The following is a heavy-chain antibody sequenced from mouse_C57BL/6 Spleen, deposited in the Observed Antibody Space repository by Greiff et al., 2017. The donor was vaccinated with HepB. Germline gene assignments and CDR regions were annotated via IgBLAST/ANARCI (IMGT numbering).Heavy chain of an antibody. V-gene: IGHV1-76*01. D-gene: IGHD3-2*02. CDR1: GYTFTDYY. CDR3: ARQDDSSGNYAMDY. J-gene: IGHJ4*01. Sequence: VKLMESGAELVRPGASVKLSCKASGYTFTDYYINWVKQRPGQGLEWIARIYPGSGNTYYNEKFKGKATLTAEKSSSTAYMQLSSLTSEDSAVYFCARQDDSSGNYAMDYWGQGTSVTVSS. CDR2: IYPGSGNT.